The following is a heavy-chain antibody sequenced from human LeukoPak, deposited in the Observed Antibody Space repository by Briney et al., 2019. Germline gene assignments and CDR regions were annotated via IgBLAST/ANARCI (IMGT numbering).Heavy chain of an antibody. D-gene: IGHD2-2*01. J-gene: IGHJ6*02. Sequence: ASVKVSCKASGYTFTSYGISWVRQAPGQGLEWMGWISAYNGNTNYAQKLQGRVTMTTDTSTSTAYMELRSLRSDDTAEYYCARDSVVVVPAAILDYYYYGMDVWGQGTTVTVSS. CDR3: ARDSVVVVPAAILDYYYYGMDV. V-gene: IGHV1-18*01. CDR1: GYTFTSYG. CDR2: ISAYNGNT.